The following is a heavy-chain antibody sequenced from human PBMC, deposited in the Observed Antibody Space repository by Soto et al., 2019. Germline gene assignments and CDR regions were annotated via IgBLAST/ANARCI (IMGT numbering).Heavy chain of an antibody. CDR1: GFTFSSYA. Sequence: QVQLVESGGGVVQPGRSLRLSCAASGFTFSSYAMHWVRQAPGKGLEWVAVISYDGSNKYYADSVKGRFTISRDNSKNTLYLQMNSLRAEDTAVYYCARDPVAYCGGDCRTFDYWCQGTLVTVCS. J-gene: IGHJ4*02. CDR3: ARDPVAYCGGDCRTFDY. CDR2: ISYDGSNK. D-gene: IGHD2-21*02. V-gene: IGHV3-30-3*01.